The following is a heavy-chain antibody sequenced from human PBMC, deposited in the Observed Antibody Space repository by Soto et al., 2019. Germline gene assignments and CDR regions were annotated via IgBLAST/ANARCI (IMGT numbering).Heavy chain of an antibody. J-gene: IGHJ4*02. D-gene: IGHD6-13*01. V-gene: IGHV3-33*01. CDR3: AREIGYSSTWPSY. CDR1: GFSLSSYG. Sequence: GGSLRLSCAASGFSLSSYGMHWVRQAPGKGLEWVAVIGFDGNNDYYADTVKGRFTVSRDNSRNTLFLQMNSLRVEDTAVYYCAREIGYSSTWPSYWGQGTLVTVSS. CDR2: IGFDGNND.